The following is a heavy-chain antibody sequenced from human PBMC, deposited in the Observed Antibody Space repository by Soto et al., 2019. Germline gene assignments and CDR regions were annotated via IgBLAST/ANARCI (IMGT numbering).Heavy chain of an antibody. D-gene: IGHD6-13*01. V-gene: IGHV3-23*01. Sequence: EVEVLESGGGLVQPGGSLRLSCAASGFTFSAYVMSWVRQAPGKGLEWVSSITSSGGGTYYADSVKGRFTVSRDNSKNTVYLQMNSLGDEDTAVYYCAKLTAAWGQGTLVTVSS. CDR2: ITSSGGGT. J-gene: IGHJ4*02. CDR3: AKLTAA. CDR1: GFTFSAYV.